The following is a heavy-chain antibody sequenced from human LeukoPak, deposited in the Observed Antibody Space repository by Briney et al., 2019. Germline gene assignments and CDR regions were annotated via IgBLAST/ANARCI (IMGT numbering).Heavy chain of an antibody. J-gene: IGHJ5*01. Sequence: PGGSLRLSCAASGFTFSSYWMHWVRQAPGKGLVWVSHIITDGTSTSYADSVKGRFTISRDNAKNTLYLQMNSLRAEDTAVYYCARDGTTSTWVAYNWFDSWGQGTLVTVSS. CDR2: IITDGTST. CDR3: ARDGTTSTWVAYNWFDS. V-gene: IGHV3-74*01. CDR1: GFTFSSYW. D-gene: IGHD1-7*01.